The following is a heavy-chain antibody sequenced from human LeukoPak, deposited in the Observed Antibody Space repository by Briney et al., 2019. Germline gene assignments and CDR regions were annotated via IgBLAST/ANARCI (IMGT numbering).Heavy chain of an antibody. Sequence: VRQAPXXXXEWGANIKQDGGEKYYVDSVKGRFTISRDNAKNSLYLQMNSLRAEDTAVYYCARSTYGSGSPDWGQGTLVTVSS. CDR2: IKQDGGEK. J-gene: IGHJ4*02. V-gene: IGHV3-7*01. CDR3: ARSTYGSGSPD. D-gene: IGHD3-10*01.